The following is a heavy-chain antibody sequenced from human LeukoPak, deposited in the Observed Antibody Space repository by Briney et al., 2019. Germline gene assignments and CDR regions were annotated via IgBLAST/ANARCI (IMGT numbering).Heavy chain of an antibody. Sequence: PGRSLRLSCAASGFTFSSYGMHWVRQAPGKGLEWVSSISSSSSYIYYADSVKGRFTISRDNAKNSLYLQMNSLRAEDTAVYYCARATVTTGAFDIWGQGTMVTVSS. CDR2: ISSSSSYI. V-gene: IGHV3-21*01. CDR1: GFTFSSYG. CDR3: ARATVTTGAFDI. J-gene: IGHJ3*02. D-gene: IGHD4-17*01.